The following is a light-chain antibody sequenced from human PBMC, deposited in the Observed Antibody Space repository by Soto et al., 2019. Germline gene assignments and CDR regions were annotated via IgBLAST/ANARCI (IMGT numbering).Light chain of an antibody. J-gene: IGKJ1*01. V-gene: IGKV1-5*01. CDR2: DAS. Sequence: DIQMTQSPSTLSASVGDRVTITCRASQSISSWLAWYQQKPGKAPKLLIYDASSLESGVPSRFSGSGCGTEFTLTISSLKPDDFATYYCQQYNSYPWPFGQGTKVEIK. CDR1: QSISSW. CDR3: QQYNSYPWP.